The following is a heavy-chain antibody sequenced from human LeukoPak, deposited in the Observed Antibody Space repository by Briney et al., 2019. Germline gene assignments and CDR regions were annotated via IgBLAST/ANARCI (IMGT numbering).Heavy chain of an antibody. J-gene: IGHJ6*02. CDR1: DGSINSYY. CDR2: IYYNGNT. V-gene: IGHV4-59*01. Sequence: SETLSLTCSVSDGSINSYYWNWIRRPRGKGLEWIGYIYYNGNTNYSPSLKSRVTMSVDTSKNLFSLKVSSVTAADTAVYYCARGRSNYYGMDVWGQGTTVTVSS. CDR3: ARGRSNYYGMDV. D-gene: IGHD1-26*01.